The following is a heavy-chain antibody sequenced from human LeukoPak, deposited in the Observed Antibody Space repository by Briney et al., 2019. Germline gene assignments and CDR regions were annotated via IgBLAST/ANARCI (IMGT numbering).Heavy chain of an antibody. CDR3: ARDSGSHFDY. J-gene: IGHJ4*02. D-gene: IGHD1-26*01. CDR2: IYYSGST. CDR1: GGSISSSSYY. Sequence: PSETLSLTCTVSGGSISSSSYYWGWIRQPPGTGLEWIGSIYYSGSTYYNPSLKSRVTISVDTSKDQFSLKLSSVTAADTAVYYCARDSGSHFDYWGQGTLVTVSS. V-gene: IGHV4-39*07.